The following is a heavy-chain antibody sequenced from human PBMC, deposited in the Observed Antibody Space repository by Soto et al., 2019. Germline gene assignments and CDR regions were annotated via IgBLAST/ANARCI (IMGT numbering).Heavy chain of an antibody. CDR2: TYYRSKWYN. Sequence: PSQTLSLTCAISGDSVSSSSAAWNWIRQSPSRGLEWLGRTYYRSKWYNDYAVSVKSRITINPDTSKNQFSLQLNSVTPEDTAVYYCARLYCSGGSCYPAYYYYMDVWGKGTTVTVSS. D-gene: IGHD2-15*01. CDR1: GDSVSSSSAA. CDR3: ARLYCSGGSCYPAYYYYMDV. V-gene: IGHV6-1*01. J-gene: IGHJ6*03.